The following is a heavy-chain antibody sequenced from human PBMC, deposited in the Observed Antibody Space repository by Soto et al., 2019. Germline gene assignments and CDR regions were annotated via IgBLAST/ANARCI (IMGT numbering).Heavy chain of an antibody. D-gene: IGHD3-10*01. Sequence: QVQLVESGGGVVQPGRSLRLSCAASGFTFSSYGMHWVRQAPGKGLEWVAVISYDGSNKYYADSVKGRFTISRDNSKNTLYLQMNSLRAEDTAVYYCAKDLVGFGGFDYWGQGTRVTVSS. CDR1: GFTFSSYG. CDR2: ISYDGSNK. J-gene: IGHJ4*02. CDR3: AKDLVGFGGFDY. V-gene: IGHV3-30*18.